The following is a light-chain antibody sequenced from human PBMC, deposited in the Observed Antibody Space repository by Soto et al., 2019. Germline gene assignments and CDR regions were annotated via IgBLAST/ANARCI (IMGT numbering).Light chain of an antibody. CDR3: SSYTGGNPSYV. J-gene: IGLJ1*01. Sequence: QSVLTQPPSASGSPGQSVTISCTGTSSDVVGYDYVSWYQQHPGKAPKLMIYEVTIRPSGVSDRFSGSKSGNTASLTVSGLQAEDEADYYCSSYTGGNPSYVFGTGTKVTVL. CDR1: SSDVVGYDY. V-gene: IGLV2-8*01. CDR2: EVT.